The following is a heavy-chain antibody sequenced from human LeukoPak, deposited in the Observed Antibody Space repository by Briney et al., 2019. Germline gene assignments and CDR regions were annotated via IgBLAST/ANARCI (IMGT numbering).Heavy chain of an antibody. CDR3: ARDLISGYRGNRFDP. CDR1: GGSISSYY. J-gene: IGHJ5*02. Sequence: KPSETLSLTCTVSGGSISSYYWSWIRQPAGKGLEWIGRLYTSGNTNYNPSLNGRVTISVDTSKNQFSLNLRSVTAADTAVYYCARDLISGYRGNRFDPWGQGTLVTVSS. V-gene: IGHV4-4*07. CDR2: LYTSGNT. D-gene: IGHD3-22*01.